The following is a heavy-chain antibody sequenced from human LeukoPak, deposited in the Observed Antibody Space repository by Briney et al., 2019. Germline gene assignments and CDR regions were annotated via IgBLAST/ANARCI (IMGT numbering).Heavy chain of an antibody. CDR1: GYSINSGYY. J-gene: IGHJ4*02. CDR3: ASSNWLRDANFDS. V-gene: IGHV4-38-2*02. Sequence: SETLSLTCTVSGYSINSGYYWGWIRQPPGKGLEWIGSIYHSGSTYYNPSLKSRVTISVDTSKNQFSLKLTSVTASDSAVYYCASSNWLRDANFDSWGQGTLVTVSS. D-gene: IGHD6-13*01. CDR2: IYHSGST.